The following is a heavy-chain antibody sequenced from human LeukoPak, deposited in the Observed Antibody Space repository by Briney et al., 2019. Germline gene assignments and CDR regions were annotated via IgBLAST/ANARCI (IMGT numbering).Heavy chain of an antibody. Sequence: SETLSLTCAVYGGSFSGYYWSWIRQPPGKGLEWIGEINHSGSTNYNPSLKSRVTISVDRSKNQFSLKLSSVTAADTAVYYCARDLGGMDVWGQGTTVTVSS. V-gene: IGHV4-34*01. CDR2: INHSGST. CDR3: ARDLGGMDV. J-gene: IGHJ6*02. CDR1: GGSFSGYY.